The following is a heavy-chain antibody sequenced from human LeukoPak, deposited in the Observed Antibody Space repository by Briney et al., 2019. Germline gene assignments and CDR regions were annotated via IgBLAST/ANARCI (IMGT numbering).Heavy chain of an antibody. D-gene: IGHD3-3*01. V-gene: IGHV3-7*01. Sequence: PGGSLRLSCAASGFTFNNYWMSWVRQAPGKGLEWVANIKQDGSEKYYVDSVTGRFTISRDNAKNSLYLQMNSLRAEDMAVYYCARDSTYYDFRSGYLNWFDPWGQGTLVTVSS. CDR3: ARDSTYYDFRSGYLNWFDP. J-gene: IGHJ5*02. CDR1: GFTFNNYW. CDR2: IKQDGSEK.